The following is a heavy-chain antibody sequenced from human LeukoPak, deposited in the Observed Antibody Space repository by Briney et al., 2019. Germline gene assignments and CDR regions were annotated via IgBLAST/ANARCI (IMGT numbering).Heavy chain of an antibody. CDR1: GGSISSYY. D-gene: IGHD1-26*01. Sequence: SETLSLTCTVSGGSISSYYWSWIRQPPGKGLEWIGYIYYSGSTNYNPSLKSRVTISVDTSKNQFSLKLSSVTAADTAVYYCARGRRATRPYGMDVWGQGTTVTVSS. J-gene: IGHJ6*02. CDR2: IYYSGST. CDR3: ARGRRATRPYGMDV. V-gene: IGHV4-59*01.